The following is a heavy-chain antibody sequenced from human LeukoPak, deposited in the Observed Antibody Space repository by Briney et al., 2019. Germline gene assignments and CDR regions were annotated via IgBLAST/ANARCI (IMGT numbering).Heavy chain of an antibody. CDR2: IYYSGST. CDR1: GCSISSSSYS. J-gene: IGHJ4*02. V-gene: IGHV4-39*01. Sequence: SETLSLTCTVSGCSISSSSYSWGWIRQPPGKGLEWIGSIYYSGSTDYNPSLKSRVTISVDTSKNQFSLKLSSVTAADTAVYYCARPLGTAYYFDYWGQGPLVTVSS. CDR3: ARPLGTAYYFDY.